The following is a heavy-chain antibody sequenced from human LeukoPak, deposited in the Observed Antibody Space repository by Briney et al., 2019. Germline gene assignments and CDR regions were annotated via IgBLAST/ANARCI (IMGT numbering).Heavy chain of an antibody. Sequence: GGSLRLSCAASGFTFSDYYMSWIRQAPGKGLEWVSYISSSGSTMYYADSVKGRFTISRDNAKNSLYLQMNSLRAEDTAVYYCAKGHDFWSGYYNGDGYWGQGTLVTVSS. CDR1: GFTFSDYY. CDR3: AKGHDFWSGYYNGDGY. CDR2: ISSSGSTM. V-gene: IGHV3-11*04. J-gene: IGHJ4*02. D-gene: IGHD3-3*01.